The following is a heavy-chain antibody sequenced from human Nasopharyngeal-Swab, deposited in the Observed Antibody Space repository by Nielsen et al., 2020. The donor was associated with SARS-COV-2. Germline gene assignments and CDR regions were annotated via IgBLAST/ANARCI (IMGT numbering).Heavy chain of an antibody. CDR2: INTNTGNP. D-gene: IGHD6-13*01. CDR3: ARGDWYSSSWLLKSYYFDY. CDR1: GYTFTSYA. J-gene: IGHJ4*02. V-gene: IGHV7-4-1*02. Sequence: ASVKVSCKASGYTFTSYAMNWVRQAPGQGLEWMGWINTNTGNPTYAQGFTGRFVFSLDTSVSTAYLQISSLKAEDTAVYYCARGDWYSSSWLLKSYYFDYWGQRTLVTVSS.